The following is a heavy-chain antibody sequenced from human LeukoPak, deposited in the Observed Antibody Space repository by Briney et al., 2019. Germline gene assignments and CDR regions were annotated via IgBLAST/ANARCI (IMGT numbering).Heavy chain of an antibody. CDR1: GGSFSSYY. D-gene: IGHD3-3*01. Sequence: SETLSLTCAVYGGSFSSYYWGWIRQPPGKGLEWIGSIYYSGSTYYNPSLKSRVTISVDTSKNQFSLKLSSVTAADTAVYYCARQLAKDFWSGYQLDWFDPWGQGTLVTVSS. V-gene: IGHV4-39*01. CDR3: ARQLAKDFWSGYQLDWFDP. J-gene: IGHJ5*02. CDR2: IYYSGST.